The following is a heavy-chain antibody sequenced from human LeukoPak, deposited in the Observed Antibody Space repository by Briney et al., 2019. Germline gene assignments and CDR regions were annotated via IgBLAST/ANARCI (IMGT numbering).Heavy chain of an antibody. J-gene: IGHJ4*02. Sequence: PGGSLKLSCAASGFSLSGSDIHGVRQPSGKGLEWVGRIRNKAINYATAYAASVKDRFTIYRDDSKNTAYLQINSLNTEDKAVYYRTRLGDHSWGQGTLVTVSS. D-gene: IGHD2-21*01. CDR3: TRLGDHS. CDR1: GFSLSGSD. V-gene: IGHV3-73*01. CDR2: IRNKAINYAT.